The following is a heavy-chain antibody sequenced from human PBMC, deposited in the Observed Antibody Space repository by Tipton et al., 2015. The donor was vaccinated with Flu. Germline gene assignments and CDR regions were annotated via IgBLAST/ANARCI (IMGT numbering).Heavy chain of an antibody. J-gene: IGHJ5*02. CDR2: IYHSGNA. Sequence: TLSLTCTVSGDSITDYYWSWIRQPPGKGLEWIGYIYHSGNANYNPSLKSRVTISVDTSKHQFSLRLSSVTAADSAVYYCAKLGYCSGTTCYYNWFDPWGQGTLVTVSS. D-gene: IGHD2-2*03. CDR3: AKLGYCSGTTCYYNWFDP. V-gene: IGHV4-59*01. CDR1: GDSITDYY.